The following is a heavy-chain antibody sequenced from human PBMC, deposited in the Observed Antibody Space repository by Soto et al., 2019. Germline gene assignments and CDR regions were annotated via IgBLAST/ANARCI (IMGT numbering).Heavy chain of an antibody. CDR1: GFTFDDYA. Sequence: PGGSLRLSCAASGFTFDDYAMHWVRQPPGKGLEWVSGISWNSGTIGYADSVKGRFTISRDNAKNSLYLQMNSLRAEDTALYYCAKAVVSSAFVLRPMDVWGKGTTVTVSS. J-gene: IGHJ6*03. V-gene: IGHV3-9*01. CDR2: ISWNSGTI. CDR3: AKAVVSSAFVLRPMDV. D-gene: IGHD2-2*01.